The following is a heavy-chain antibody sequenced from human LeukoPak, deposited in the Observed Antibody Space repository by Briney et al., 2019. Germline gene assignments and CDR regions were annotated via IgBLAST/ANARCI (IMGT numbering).Heavy chain of an antibody. D-gene: IGHD5-24*01. V-gene: IGHV1-46*01. J-gene: IGHJ4*02. CDR1: GYTFTNYY. Sequence: ASVKVCCEASGYTFTNYYIHWVRQAPGQGLEWMGIINLSGGSTSDAQKFQGRVTMTRDTSTSTVYMELSSLRSEDTAVYYCARGGKGNADGYNQALNYWGQGTLVTVSS. CDR3: ARGGKGNADGYNQALNY. CDR2: INLSGGST.